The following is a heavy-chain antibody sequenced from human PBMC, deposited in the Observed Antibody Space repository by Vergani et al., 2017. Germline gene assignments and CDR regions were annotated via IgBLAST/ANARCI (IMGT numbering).Heavy chain of an antibody. D-gene: IGHD3-10*01. CDR2: SNTNTGNP. Sequence: QVQLVQSGSELKKPGASMKVSCKASGYTFTSYAMNWVRQAPGQGLEWMGWSNTNTGNPTYAQGCTGRFVFSLDTSVSTAYLQISSLKAEDTAVYYCARGRRGXGTLPYYYYYGMDVWGQGTTVTVSS. CDR3: ARGRRGXGTLPYYYYYGMDV. J-gene: IGHJ6*02. V-gene: IGHV7-4-1*02. CDR1: GYTFTSYA.